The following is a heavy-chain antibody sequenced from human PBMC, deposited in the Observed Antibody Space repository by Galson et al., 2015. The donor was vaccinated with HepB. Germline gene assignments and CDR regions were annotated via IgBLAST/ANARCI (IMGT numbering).Heavy chain of an antibody. Sequence: SLRLSCAASGFTFSSYAMHWVRQAPGKGLEWVAVIWYDEDNKYYADSVKGRFTISRDNSKNTLYLQMNSLGAEDTAVYYCARGLEDWEPTLDYWGQGTLVTVSS. D-gene: IGHD3/OR15-3a*01. J-gene: IGHJ4*02. CDR3: ARGLEDWEPTLDY. CDR2: IWYDEDNK. CDR1: GFTFSSYA. V-gene: IGHV3-33*01.